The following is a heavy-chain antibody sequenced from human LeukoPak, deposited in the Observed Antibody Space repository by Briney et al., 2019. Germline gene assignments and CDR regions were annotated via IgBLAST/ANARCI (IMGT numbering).Heavy chain of an antibody. D-gene: IGHD2-15*01. J-gene: IGHJ6*03. V-gene: IGHV3-23*01. Sequence: GGSLRLSCAASGFSFRTYGMSWVRQAPGKRLEWVSGISGSGDNTHNADFVKGRFTISRDNSKNTLYLQMNSLRAEDTAVYYCARDEAYCSGGSCYPTEYYYYMDVWGKGTTVTVSS. CDR1: GFSFRTYG. CDR3: ARDEAYCSGGSCYPTEYYYYMDV. CDR2: ISGSGDNT.